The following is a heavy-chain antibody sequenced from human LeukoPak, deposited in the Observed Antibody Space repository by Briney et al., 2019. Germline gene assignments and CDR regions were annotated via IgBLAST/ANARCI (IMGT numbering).Heavy chain of an antibody. V-gene: IGHV1-8*01. J-gene: IGHJ4*02. CDR2: MNPNSGRR. D-gene: IGHD3-16*02. CDR3: ARGLRSDY. CDR1: GYIFINYD. Sequence: ASVTVSCKASGYIFINYDINWVRQAPGHGLEWMGWMNPNSGRRVYAQKFQGRVTMTRNSSINTAYMELTNLRSDDRAVYYCARGLRSDYWGQGTLVTVSS.